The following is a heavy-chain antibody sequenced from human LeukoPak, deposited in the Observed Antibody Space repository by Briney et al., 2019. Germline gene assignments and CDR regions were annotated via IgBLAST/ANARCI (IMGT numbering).Heavy chain of an antibody. Sequence: SETLSLTCTVSGGSISTFYWTWIRQPAGKGLEWIGRINNSGSTNYNPSLRSRVSMSVDRSKNQFSVTLSSVTAADTAVDFCAREGGDPRWLDPWGQGTLVTVSS. J-gene: IGHJ5*02. CDR3: AREGGDPRWLDP. D-gene: IGHD6-25*01. V-gene: IGHV4-4*07. CDR2: INNSGST. CDR1: GGSISTFY.